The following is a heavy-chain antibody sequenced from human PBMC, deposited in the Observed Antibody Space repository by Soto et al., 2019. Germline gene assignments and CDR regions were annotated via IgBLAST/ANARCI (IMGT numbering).Heavy chain of an antibody. CDR1: GFTVSNNY. J-gene: IGHJ4*02. Sequence: EVQLVESGGGLIQPGGSLRLSCAVSGFTVSNNYMSWVRQAPGKGLEGVSVIYSGGYTAYGDSVKGRFTISRDNSKNTIYLQKNAQRAPATAVYSWGPHPGGGGYWGQGTLVTVSS. CDR2: IYSGGYT. D-gene: IGHD3-10*01. V-gene: IGHV3-53*01. CDR3: GPHPGGGGY.